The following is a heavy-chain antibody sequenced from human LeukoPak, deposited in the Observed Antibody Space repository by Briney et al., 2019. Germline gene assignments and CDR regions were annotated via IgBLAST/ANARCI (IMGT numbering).Heavy chain of an antibody. CDR2: ITGSGGST. CDR3: AKYGYSGRSGYFEL. D-gene: IGHD5-12*01. Sequence: PGGSLSLFCAASGFTFISYAMSSVRQAPGKGLDWLSSITGSGGSTYYADSVKGPFTISRDNSKNTLFLQLNSLIAEDTAVYYCAKYGYSGRSGYFELWARGPLVTVSS. V-gene: IGHV3-23*01. J-gene: IGHJ2*01. CDR1: GFTFISYA.